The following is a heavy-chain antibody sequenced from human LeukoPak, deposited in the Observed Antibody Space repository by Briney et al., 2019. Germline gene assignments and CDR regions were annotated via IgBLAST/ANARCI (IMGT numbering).Heavy chain of an antibody. CDR3: AKPYYYSSGSLK. V-gene: IGHV3-7*01. CDR1: GFTFSTYW. D-gene: IGHD3-10*01. J-gene: IGHJ4*02. CDR2: IKQDGSEE. Sequence: GALRPSCAASGFTFSTYWMTWVRQAPGMGLAWVATIKQDGSEEYYVDSVKGRFTISRDNTKNSLYLQMNSLRAEDTAMYYCAKPYYYSSGSLKWGQGTLVTVSS.